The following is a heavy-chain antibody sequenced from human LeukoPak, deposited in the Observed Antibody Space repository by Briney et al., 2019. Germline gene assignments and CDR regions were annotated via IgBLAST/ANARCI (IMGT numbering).Heavy chain of an antibody. CDR1: GFTFSSYA. Sequence: PGRSLRLSCAASGFTFSSYAMHWVRQAPGKGLEWVAVISYDGSNKYYADSVKGRFTISRDNSKNTLYLQMNSLRAEDTAVYYCARVSPLIAVAGTYLDYWGQGTLVTVSS. J-gene: IGHJ4*02. CDR2: ISYDGSNK. D-gene: IGHD6-19*01. V-gene: IGHV3-30-3*01. CDR3: ARVSPLIAVAGTYLDY.